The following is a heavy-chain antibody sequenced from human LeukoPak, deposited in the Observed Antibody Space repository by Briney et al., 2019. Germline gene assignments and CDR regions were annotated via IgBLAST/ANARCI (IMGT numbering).Heavy chain of an antibody. CDR1: GYTFATYF. V-gene: IGHV1-2*02. Sequence: ASVKVSCKTSGYTFATYFMHWVRQAPGQGLEWMGYIKPSSGVTNYAQKFRGRVTMTWDTSISTAYIELSGLTSDDTAIYYCARSTYCGSNCYFNFDYWGQGTLVTVSS. CDR2: IKPSSGVT. CDR3: ARSTYCGSNCYFNFDY. J-gene: IGHJ4*02. D-gene: IGHD2-21*02.